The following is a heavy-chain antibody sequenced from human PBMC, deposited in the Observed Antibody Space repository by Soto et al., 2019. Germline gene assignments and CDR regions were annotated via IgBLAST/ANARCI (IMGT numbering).Heavy chain of an antibody. V-gene: IGHV4-59*01. CDR3: ARDNGREQYYDSSVYWYYFDY. D-gene: IGHD3-22*01. CDR1: GGSISSYY. CDR2: IYYSGST. Sequence: QVQLQESGPGLVKPSETLSLTCTVSGGSISSYYWSWIRQPPGKGLEWIGYIYYSGSTNYNPSLKSRVTISVDTSKNQFSLKLSSVTAADTAVYYCARDNGREQYYDSSVYWYYFDYWGQGTLVTVSS. J-gene: IGHJ4*02.